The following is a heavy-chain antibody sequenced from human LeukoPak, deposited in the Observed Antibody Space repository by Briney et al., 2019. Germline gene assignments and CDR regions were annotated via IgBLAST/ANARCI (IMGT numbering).Heavy chain of an antibody. CDR1: GYTFTGYY. D-gene: IGHD6-13*01. J-gene: IGHJ3*02. Sequence: GASVKVSCKASGYTFTGYYMHWERPAAGQGGEWMGRINPNSGGTNYAQKFQGRVTLTRDTSTSTACMEVSRLRSDDRAVYYCARGSSWNRDAFDIWGQGTMVTVSS. CDR2: INPNSGGT. V-gene: IGHV1-2*06. CDR3: ARGSSWNRDAFDI.